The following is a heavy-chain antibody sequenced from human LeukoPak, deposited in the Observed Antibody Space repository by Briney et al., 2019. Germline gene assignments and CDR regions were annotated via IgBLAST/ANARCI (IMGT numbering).Heavy chain of an antibody. CDR3: AKSLVRRHNYWFDP. Sequence: PGGSLRLSCAASGFTFSSYGMSWVRQAPGKGLEWVSAISGSGGSTYYADSVKGRFTISRDNSKNTLYLQMNSLRAEDTAVYYCAKSLVRRHNYWFDPWGQGTLVTVSS. V-gene: IGHV3-23*01. J-gene: IGHJ5*02. CDR1: GFTFSSYG. CDR2: ISGSGGST. D-gene: IGHD3-10*01.